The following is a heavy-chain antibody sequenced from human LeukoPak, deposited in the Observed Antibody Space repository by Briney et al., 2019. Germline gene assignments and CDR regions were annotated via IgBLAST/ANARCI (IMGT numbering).Heavy chain of an antibody. CDR1: GFTLSTYW. CDR3: ARGNYYGMDV. J-gene: IGHJ6*02. Sequence: AGGSLRLSCAASGFTLSTYWMHWVRQAPGKGLVWVSGTDGSSKSTTYADSVKGRFTISRDNAKNTLYLQLNNLRAEDTAVYYCARGNYYGMDVWGQGTTVIVSS. CDR2: TDGSSKST. V-gene: IGHV3-74*03.